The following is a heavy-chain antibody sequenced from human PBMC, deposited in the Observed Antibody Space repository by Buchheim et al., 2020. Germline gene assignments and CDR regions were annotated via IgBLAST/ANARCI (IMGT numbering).Heavy chain of an antibody. Sequence: QVQLVESGGGVVQPGRSLRLSCAASGFTFSSYGMHWVRQAPGKGLEWVAVIWYDGSNKYYADSVKGRFTISRDNSKNTLYLQMNSLRAEDTAVYYCARAGIAAAGTSAGYFDYWGQGTL. CDR3: ARAGIAAAGTSAGYFDY. D-gene: IGHD6-13*01. V-gene: IGHV3-33*01. CDR2: IWYDGSNK. CDR1: GFTFSSYG. J-gene: IGHJ4*02.